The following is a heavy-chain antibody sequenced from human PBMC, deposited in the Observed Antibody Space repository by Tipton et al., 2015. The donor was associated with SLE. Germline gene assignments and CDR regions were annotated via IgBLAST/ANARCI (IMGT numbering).Heavy chain of an antibody. CDR2: IHYSGST. J-gene: IGHJ4*02. CDR3: ARVVPVGGTDY. V-gene: IGHV4-59*08. CDR1: GGSISSYY. Sequence: TLSLTCTLSGGSISSYYWGWIRQPPGKGLEWIGYIHYSGSTKYNPSLKSRGTISVDMSKNQFSLKLTSVTAADTAVYYCARVVPVGGTDYWGQGTLVTVSS. D-gene: IGHD6-19*01.